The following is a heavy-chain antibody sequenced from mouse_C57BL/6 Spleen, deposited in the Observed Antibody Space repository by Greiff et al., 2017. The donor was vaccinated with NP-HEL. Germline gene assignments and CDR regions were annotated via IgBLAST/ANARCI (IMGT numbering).Heavy chain of an antibody. CDR1: GYTFTSYW. Sequence: VQLQQSGTVLARPGASVKMSCKTSGYTFTSYWMHWVKQRPGQGLERIGAIYPGNSDTSYNQKFKGKAKLTAVTSASTAYMELSSLTNEDSAVYYCTRNGWLLGYFDVWGTGTTVTVSS. J-gene: IGHJ1*03. CDR2: IYPGNSDT. D-gene: IGHD2-3*01. V-gene: IGHV1-5*01. CDR3: TRNGWLLGYFDV.